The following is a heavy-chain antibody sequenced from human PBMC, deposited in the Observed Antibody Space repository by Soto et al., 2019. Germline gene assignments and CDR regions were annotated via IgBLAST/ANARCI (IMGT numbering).Heavy chain of an antibody. V-gene: IGHV3-23*01. Sequence: PGGSLRLSCTASGFSFPSYAMTWVRQAPGKGLEWVSSITGSGDTIYYADSVKGRFTISRDNSKNTLYLQMDSLRAEDTAMYYCAKDKASGGYRGQGTRVTVSS. CDR1: GFSFPSYA. J-gene: IGHJ4*02. CDR3: AKDKASGGY. CDR2: ITGSGDTI. D-gene: IGHD2-15*01.